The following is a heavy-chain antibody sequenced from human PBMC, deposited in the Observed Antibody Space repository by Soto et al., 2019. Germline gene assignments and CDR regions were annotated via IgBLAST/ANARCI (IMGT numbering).Heavy chain of an antibody. CDR3: ARVPRRYSSSHNFDS. Sequence: SETLSLTCSVSGVSVSSGSFYWSWIRQPPGKGLEWIGFIYNTETFNYNPSLKSRVTLSVDASKHQFSLKLSSVTAADTAVHYCARVPRRYSSSHNFDSRGQGALVTVSS. V-gene: IGHV4-61*01. D-gene: IGHD6-19*01. J-gene: IGHJ4*02. CDR2: IYNTETF. CDR1: GVSVSSGSFY.